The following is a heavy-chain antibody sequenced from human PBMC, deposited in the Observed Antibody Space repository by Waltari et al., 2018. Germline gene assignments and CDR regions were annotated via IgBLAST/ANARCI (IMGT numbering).Heavy chain of an antibody. V-gene: IGHV1-8*03. CDR2: MNPNSGNT. CDR1: GYTFTSYD. J-gene: IGHJ5*02. CDR3: ARGLVGYCGGDCYSGDNWFDP. Sequence: QVQLVQSGAEVKKPGASVKVSCKASGYTFTSYDIHWVRQATGKGLEWMGWMNPNSGNTGYAQKFQGRVTITRNTSISTAYMELSSLRSEDTAVYYCARGLVGYCGGDCYSGDNWFDPWGQGTLVTVSS. D-gene: IGHD2-21*01.